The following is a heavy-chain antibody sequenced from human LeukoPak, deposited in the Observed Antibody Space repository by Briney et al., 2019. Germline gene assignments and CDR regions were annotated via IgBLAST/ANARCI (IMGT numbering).Heavy chain of an antibody. D-gene: IGHD2-15*01. CDR3: ARGLVAAY. Sequence: PSETLSLTCTVSGGSISSYYWSWIRQPPGKGLEWIGYIYYSGSTNYNPSLKRRVTISVDTSKNQFSLKLSSVTAADTAVYYCARGLVAAYWGQGTLVTVSS. CDR2: IYYSGST. CDR1: GGSISSYY. V-gene: IGHV4-59*01. J-gene: IGHJ4*02.